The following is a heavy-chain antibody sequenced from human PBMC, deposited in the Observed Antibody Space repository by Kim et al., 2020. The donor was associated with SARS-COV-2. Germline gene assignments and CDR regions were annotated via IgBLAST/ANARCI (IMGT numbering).Heavy chain of an antibody. CDR1: GGSIGDYY. V-gene: IGHV4-4*08. CDR3: ASRPPGGDSGLFDS. Sequence: SETLSLTCTVSGGSIGDYYWNWIRQPPGEGLEWIGYIYNGGRTYYNPSLRSRVTISLDTSKTQFSLRLNSVTTADTAVYFCASRPPGGDSGLFDSLGQG. D-gene: IGHD4-17*01. CDR2: IYNGGRT. J-gene: IGHJ4*02.